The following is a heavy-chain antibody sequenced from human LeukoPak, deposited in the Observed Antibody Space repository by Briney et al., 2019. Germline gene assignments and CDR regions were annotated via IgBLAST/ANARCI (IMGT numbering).Heavy chain of an antibody. CDR1: GLTFSSYE. J-gene: IGHJ6*03. V-gene: IGHV3-48*03. CDR2: ISSSGSTI. CDR3: ARVGYSSGRYYYFYHMYV. D-gene: IGHD6-19*01. Sequence: GGTLRLSCTASGLTFSSYEMNWVRQAPGKGLKWNPHISSSGSTIYYADSVKGRFTISRDNAKNSLYLQMNSLTAEDTAAYYCARVGYSSGRYYYFYHMYVWGKGTTVTVAS.